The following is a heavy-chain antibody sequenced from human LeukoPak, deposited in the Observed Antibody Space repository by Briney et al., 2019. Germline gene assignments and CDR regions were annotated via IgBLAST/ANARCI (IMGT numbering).Heavy chain of an antibody. Sequence: SETLSLTCTVSGGSISSYYWSWLRQPPGKGLEWIGYIYYSGSTNYNPSLKSRVTISVDTSKNQFSLKLSSVTAADTAVYYCARVGPSSSLDYWGQGTLVTVSS. J-gene: IGHJ4*02. D-gene: IGHD6-13*01. CDR2: IYYSGST. CDR3: ARVGPSSSLDY. CDR1: GGSISSYY. V-gene: IGHV4-59*01.